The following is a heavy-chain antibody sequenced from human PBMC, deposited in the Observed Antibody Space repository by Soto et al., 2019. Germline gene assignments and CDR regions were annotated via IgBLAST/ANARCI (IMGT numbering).Heavy chain of an antibody. CDR2: ISSSGSTI. Sequence: GVPLRLSCAASGFTFSDYYMRWIRQAPGKELEWLSYISSSGSTIYYADSVKGRFTISRDNAKNTLYLHMNSLRAEDTAVYYCARGYYDPFNYWGQGTLVTVS. V-gene: IGHV3-11*01. CDR1: GFTFSDYY. J-gene: IGHJ4*02. CDR3: ARGYYDPFNY. D-gene: IGHD3-22*01.